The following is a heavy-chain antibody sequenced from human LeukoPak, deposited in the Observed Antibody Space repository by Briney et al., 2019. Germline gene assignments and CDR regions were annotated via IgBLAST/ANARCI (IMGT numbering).Heavy chain of an antibody. D-gene: IGHD6-13*01. V-gene: IGHV3-23*01. CDR2: ISGSGGST. Sequence: PGGSLRLSCAASGFTFSSYAMSWVRQAPGKGLEWVSAISGSGGSTYYADSVKGRFTISRDNSKNTLYLQMNSLRAEDTAVYYCARGTWAAAEMPTDFDYWGQGTLVTVSS. CDR1: GFTFSSYA. J-gene: IGHJ4*02. CDR3: ARGTWAAAEMPTDFDY.